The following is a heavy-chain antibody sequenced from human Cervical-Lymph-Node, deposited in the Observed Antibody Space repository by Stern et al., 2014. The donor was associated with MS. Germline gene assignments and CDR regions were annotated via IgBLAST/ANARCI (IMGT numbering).Heavy chain of an antibody. V-gene: IGHV5-51*01. CDR2: IYPGDSDT. J-gene: IGHJ4*02. D-gene: IGHD2-15*01. CDR1: GYSFTSYW. Sequence: EVQLVESGAEVKKPGESLKISCKGSGYSFTSYWIGWVRQMPGKGLEWMGIIYPGDSDTRYSPSFQGQVAISADKSISTAYLQWSSLKASDTAMYYCARQGRYCSGGSCYAFDYWGQGTLVTVSS. CDR3: ARQGRYCSGGSCYAFDY.